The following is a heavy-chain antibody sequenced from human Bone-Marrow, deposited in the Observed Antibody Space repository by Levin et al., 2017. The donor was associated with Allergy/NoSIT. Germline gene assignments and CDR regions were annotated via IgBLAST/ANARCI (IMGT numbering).Heavy chain of an antibody. Sequence: LRLSCTVSGGSITSGDYYWNWIRQPAGKGLEWIGRVYSGGSTDYNASLESRVTISLDTSRSPFSLKMTSLTAADTAIYFCARDSGSNWKDRLGLGWFDPWGQGTLVTVSS. CDR3: ARDSGSNWKDRLGLGWFDP. D-gene: IGHD3-10*01. CDR2: VYSGGST. V-gene: IGHV4-61*02. J-gene: IGHJ5*02. CDR1: GGSITSGDYY.